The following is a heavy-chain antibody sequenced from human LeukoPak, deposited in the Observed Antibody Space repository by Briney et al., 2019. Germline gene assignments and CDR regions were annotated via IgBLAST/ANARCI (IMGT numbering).Heavy chain of an antibody. V-gene: IGHV3-9*01. CDR3: AKGQRGRWELPESFDY. Sequence: PGGSLRLSCAASGFTFSSYAMSWVRQAPGKGLEWVSGISWNSGSIGYADSVKGRFTISRDNAKNSLYLQMNSLRAEDTALYYCAKGQRGRWELPESFDYWGQGTLVTVSS. D-gene: IGHD1-26*01. CDR1: GFTFSSYA. J-gene: IGHJ4*02. CDR2: ISWNSGSI.